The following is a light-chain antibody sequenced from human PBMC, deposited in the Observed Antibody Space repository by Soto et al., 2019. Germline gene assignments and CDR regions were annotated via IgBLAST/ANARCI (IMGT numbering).Light chain of an antibody. V-gene: IGKV3-15*01. J-gene: IGKJ2*01. CDR2: GAS. CDR3: QQYNNWPPRT. Sequence: EIVMTQSPASLSVSPGETATLSCRASQSISNSLAWYQQKPGQAPSLLIYGASTKAPGIPARFSGSGSGTEFTLTISSLQSEDSALYYCQQYNNWPPRTFGQGTKLEIK. CDR1: QSISNS.